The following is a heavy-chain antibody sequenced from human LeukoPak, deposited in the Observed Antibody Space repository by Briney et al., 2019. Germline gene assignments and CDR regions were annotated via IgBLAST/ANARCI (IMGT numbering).Heavy chain of an antibody. CDR2: MNPNSGNT. J-gene: IGHJ3*02. D-gene: IGHD1-26*01. CDR3: ARSYSGSYSDDAFDI. Sequence: ASVKVSCKASGYTFTGYYMHWVRQAPGQGLEWMGWMNPNSGNTGYAQKFQGRVTITRNTSISTAYMELSSLRSEDTAVYYCARSYSGSYSDDAFDIWGQGTMVTVSS. CDR1: GYTFTGYY. V-gene: IGHV1-8*03.